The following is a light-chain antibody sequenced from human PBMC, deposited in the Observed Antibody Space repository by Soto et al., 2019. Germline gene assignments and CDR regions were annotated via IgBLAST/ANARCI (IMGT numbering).Light chain of an antibody. J-gene: IGKJ3*01. Sequence: ELVLTQSPGTLSLSPGERATLSCRASQSITNSYLAWYQQKPGQAPRLLVYGASSRATGIPDRFSGSGSGTDFTLTISRLEPEEFAVYYCQQYGSSRFTFGPGTKVDVK. V-gene: IGKV3-20*01. CDR2: GAS. CDR1: QSITNSY. CDR3: QQYGSSRFT.